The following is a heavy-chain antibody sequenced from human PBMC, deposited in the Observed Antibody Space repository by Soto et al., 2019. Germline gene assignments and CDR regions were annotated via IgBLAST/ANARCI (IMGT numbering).Heavy chain of an antibody. CDR1: GGTVSSYA. D-gene: IGHD2-15*01. J-gene: IGHJ4*02. CDR3: ARGGPATLRFLFDY. CDR2: IIPIFGTA. V-gene: IGHV1-69*01. Sequence: SVKVSFNASGGTVSSYAISWVRQTPGQGLEWTGGIIPIFGTANYARKFQGRVTITADESTSTAYMELSSLRSEDTAVYYCARGGPATLRFLFDYWGQGTLVTVSS.